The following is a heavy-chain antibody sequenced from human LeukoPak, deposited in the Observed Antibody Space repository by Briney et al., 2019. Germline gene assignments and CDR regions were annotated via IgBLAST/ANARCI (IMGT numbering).Heavy chain of an antibody. D-gene: IGHD2-21*01. Sequence: GGSLRLSCAASGFTFSSYEMNWVRQAPGKGLEWVSYISSSGSTIYYADSVKGRFTISRDNAKNSLYLQMNSLRADDTAVYYCARAIRQVDYWGQGTLVTVSS. V-gene: IGHV3-48*03. CDR1: GFTFSSYE. J-gene: IGHJ4*02. CDR3: ARAIRQVDY. CDR2: ISSSGSTI.